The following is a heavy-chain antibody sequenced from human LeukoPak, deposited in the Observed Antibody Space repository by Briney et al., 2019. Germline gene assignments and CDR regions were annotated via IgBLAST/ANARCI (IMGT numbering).Heavy chain of an antibody. CDR3: AREVLIDQTYYYYGMDV. Sequence: GSLRLSCAASGFTFSSYAMSWVRQAPGKGLEWVSVIYSGGSTYYADSVKGRFTISRDNSKNTLYLQMNSLRAEDTAVYYCAREVLIDQTYYYYGMDVWGQGTTVTVSS. J-gene: IGHJ6*02. CDR1: GFTFSSYA. V-gene: IGHV3-66*01. CDR2: IYSGGST. D-gene: IGHD3-22*01.